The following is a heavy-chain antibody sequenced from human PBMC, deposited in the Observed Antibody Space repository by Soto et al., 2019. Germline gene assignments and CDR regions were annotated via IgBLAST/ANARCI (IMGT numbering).Heavy chain of an antibody. D-gene: IGHD5-12*01. V-gene: IGHV4-39*01. CDR3: ARSGPIVATTGPKGAFEI. CDR2: IYYSGST. Sequence: TSETLSLTCSVSGGSISSSNYYWGCIRQSPGKGLEWIGSIYYSGSTYHNPSLKSRVTISVDTSKNQFSLRLSSVTAADTAVYYCARSGPIVATTGPKGAFEIWGQGTLVTVSS. CDR1: GGSISSSNYY. J-gene: IGHJ3*02.